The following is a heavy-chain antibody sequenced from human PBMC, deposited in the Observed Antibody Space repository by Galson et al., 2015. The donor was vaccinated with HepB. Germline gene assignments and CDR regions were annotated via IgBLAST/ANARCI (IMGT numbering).Heavy chain of an antibody. D-gene: IGHD3-3*01. Sequence: QAPGKGLEWVAVISYDGSNKYYADSVKGRFTISRDNAKNTLYLQMNSLRAEDTAVYYCAKDVRGGHLRITIFGVAPGYGMDVWGQGTTVTVSS. J-gene: IGHJ6*02. CDR2: ISYDGSNK. V-gene: IGHV3-30*18. CDR3: AKDVRGGHLRITIFGVAPGYGMDV.